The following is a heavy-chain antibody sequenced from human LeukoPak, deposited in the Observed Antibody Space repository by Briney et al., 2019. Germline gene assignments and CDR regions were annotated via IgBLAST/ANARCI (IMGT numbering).Heavy chain of an antibody. CDR1: GFTFSSYE. V-gene: IGHV3-49*04. Sequence: GGSLRLSCAASGFTFSSYEMNWVRQAPGKGLEWVGFIRSKAYGGTSEYAASVKGRFTISRDDSTSIAYLQMNSLKTEDTAVYYCTSPSYWSSLLTRDFWGQGTLVTVSS. J-gene: IGHJ4*02. CDR2: IRSKAYGGTS. D-gene: IGHD1-1*01. CDR3: TSPSYWSSLLTRDF.